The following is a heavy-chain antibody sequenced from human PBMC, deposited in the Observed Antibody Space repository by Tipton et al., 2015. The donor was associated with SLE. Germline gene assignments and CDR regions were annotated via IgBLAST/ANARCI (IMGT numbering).Heavy chain of an antibody. CDR3: ARAYYDYVWGSYRSTGYYYYYGMDA. V-gene: IGHV4-59*11. Sequence: TLSLTCTVSGGSISSHYWSWIRQPPGKGLEWIGYIYYSGSTNYNPSLKSRVTISVDTSKNQFSLKLSSVTAADTAVYYCARAYYDYVWGSYRSTGYYYYYGMDAWGQGTTVTVSS. D-gene: IGHD3-16*02. CDR1: GGSISSHY. CDR2: IYYSGST. J-gene: IGHJ6*02.